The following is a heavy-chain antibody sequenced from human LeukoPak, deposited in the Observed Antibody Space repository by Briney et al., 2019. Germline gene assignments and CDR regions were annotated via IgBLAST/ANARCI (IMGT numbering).Heavy chain of an antibody. D-gene: IGHD2-15*01. CDR2: INHSGST. V-gene: IGHV4-34*01. CDR3: ARRLPDNYYYYGMDV. CDR1: GGSFSGYY. Sequence: SETLSLTCAVYGGSFSGYYWSWIRQPPGKGLEWIGEINHSGSTNYNPSLKSRVTISVDTSKNQFSLKLSSVTAADTAVYYCARRLPDNYYYYGMDVWGQGTTVTVSS. J-gene: IGHJ6*02.